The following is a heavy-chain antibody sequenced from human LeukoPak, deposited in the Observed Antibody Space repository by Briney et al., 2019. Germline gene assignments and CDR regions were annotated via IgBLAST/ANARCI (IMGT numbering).Heavy chain of an antibody. D-gene: IGHD4-17*01. CDR3: AREDLYGDYEFDY. CDR2: INHYDHT. Sequence: GGSLRLSCEASGLKFNNYAMSWVRQAPGKGLELVSGINHYDHTFYVDSVKGRLSISRDSSKNTLYLQMNSLRAEDTAVYYCAREDLYGDYEFDYWGQGTLVTVSS. V-gene: IGHV3-23*01. J-gene: IGHJ4*02. CDR1: GLKFNNYA.